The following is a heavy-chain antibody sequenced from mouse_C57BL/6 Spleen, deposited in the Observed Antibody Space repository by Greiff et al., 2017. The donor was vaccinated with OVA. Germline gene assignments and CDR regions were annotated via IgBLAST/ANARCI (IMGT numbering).Heavy chain of an antibody. V-gene: IGHV1-50*01. CDR1: GYTFTSYW. J-gene: IGHJ4*01. CDR2: IDPSDSYT. D-gene: IGHD2-3*01. Sequence: QVQLQQSGAELVKPGASVKLSCKASGYTFTSYWMQWVKQRPGQGLEWIGEIDPSDSYTNYNQKFKGKATLTVDTSSSTAYMQLSSLTSEDSAVYYCARGGWLLLYAMDYWGQGTSVTVSS. CDR3: ARGGWLLLYAMDY.